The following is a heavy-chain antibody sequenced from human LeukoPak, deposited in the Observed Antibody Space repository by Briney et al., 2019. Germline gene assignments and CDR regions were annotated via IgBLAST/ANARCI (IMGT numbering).Heavy chain of an antibody. CDR3: ATSYQY. J-gene: IGHJ4*02. CDR1: GFTLSNSG. Sequence: PGGSLRLSCTASGFTLSNSGMSWVRQAPGKGLEWVSYISYSGSPIYYADSVKGRFTISRDNAKTSLYLQMNSLRDEDTAVYYCATSYQYWGQGTLVTVSS. V-gene: IGHV3-48*02. D-gene: IGHD2-2*01. CDR2: ISYSGSPI.